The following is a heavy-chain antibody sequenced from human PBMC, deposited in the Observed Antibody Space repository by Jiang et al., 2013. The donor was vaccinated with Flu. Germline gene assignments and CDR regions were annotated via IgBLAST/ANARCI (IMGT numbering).Heavy chain of an antibody. V-gene: IGHV4-4*07. Sequence: PSETLSLTCTVSGGSLSSYYWSWIRQPAGKGLEWIGRIYTSGSTNYNPSLKSRVTMSVDTSKNQFSLKLSSVTAADTAVYYCARDTVTRILYYYYGMDVWGQGTTVTVSS. CDR2: IYTSGST. D-gene: IGHD4-17*01. CDR1: GGSLSSYY. CDR3: ARDTVTRILYYYYGMDV. J-gene: IGHJ6*02.